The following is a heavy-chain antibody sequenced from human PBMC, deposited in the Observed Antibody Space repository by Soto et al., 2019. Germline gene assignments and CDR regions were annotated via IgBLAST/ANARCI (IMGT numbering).Heavy chain of an antibody. D-gene: IGHD3-22*01. J-gene: IGHJ3*02. CDR3: AKRAYYYDSSGYYPGAFDI. CDR2: ISGSGGST. V-gene: IGHV3-23*01. Sequence: PGGSLRLSCAASGFTFSSYAMSWVRQAPGKGLEWVSAISGSGGSTYYADSVKGRFTISRDNSKNTLYLQMNSLRAEDTAVYYCAKRAYYYDSSGYYPGAFDIWGQGTMVTVSS. CDR1: GFTFSSYA.